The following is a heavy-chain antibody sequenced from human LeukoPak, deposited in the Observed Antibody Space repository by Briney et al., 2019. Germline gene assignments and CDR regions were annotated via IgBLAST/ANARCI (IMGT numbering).Heavy chain of an antibody. J-gene: IGHJ3*02. Sequence: GGSLRLSCSASGFTFSSYAMHWVRQAPGKGLEYVSAISSNGGSTYYADSVKGRFTISRDNSKNTLYLQMSSLRAEDTAVYYCVKEYVLRYFDWYIPMTLNDAFDIWGQGTMVTVSS. V-gene: IGHV3-64D*06. D-gene: IGHD3-9*01. CDR3: VKEYVLRYFDWYIPMTLNDAFDI. CDR2: ISSNGGST. CDR1: GFTFSSYA.